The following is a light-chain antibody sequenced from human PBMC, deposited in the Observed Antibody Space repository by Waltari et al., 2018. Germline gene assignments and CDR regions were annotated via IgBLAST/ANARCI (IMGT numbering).Light chain of an antibody. V-gene: IGLV3-21*04. Sequence: SYVLTQPPSVSVAPGQTARITCGGNDIGRKTVHWYQQRPGRAPPLVIYYDSDRPSGIPERLSGSKSGNTATLTISRVEVGDEADYYCQVWDRGAHWVFGGGTKLTVL. J-gene: IGLJ3*02. CDR1: DIGRKT. CDR3: QVWDRGAHWV. CDR2: YDS.